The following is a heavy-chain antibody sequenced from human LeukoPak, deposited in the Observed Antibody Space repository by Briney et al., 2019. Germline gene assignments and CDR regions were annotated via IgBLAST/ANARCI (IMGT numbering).Heavy chain of an antibody. CDR3: AKDHGYSGYDSPAGIFDY. V-gene: IGHV3-30*02. J-gene: IGHJ4*02. Sequence: PGGSLRLSCAASGFTFSSYGMHWVRQAPGKGLEWVAFIRYDGSNKYYADSVKGRFTISRDNSKNTLYLQMNSLRAEDTAVYYCAKDHGYSGYDSPAGIFDYWGQGTLVTVSS. CDR1: GFTFSSYG. CDR2: IRYDGSNK. D-gene: IGHD5-12*01.